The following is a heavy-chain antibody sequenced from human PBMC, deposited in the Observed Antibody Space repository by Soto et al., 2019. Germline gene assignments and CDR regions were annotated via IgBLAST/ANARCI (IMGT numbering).Heavy chain of an antibody. CDR1: GFNFSDYY. CDR2: ISSSSRDT. D-gene: IGHD3-22*01. V-gene: IGHV3-11*06. Sequence: QVQLVESGGGLVKPGGSLRLSCAASGFNFSDYYMTWIRQAPGKGLEWISYISSSSRDTEYADSVKGRFMISRDNAKRSMSLQMNSLRVEDTAVYYCARWLEVLTTSYSWGQGILVTVSS. CDR3: ARWLEVLTTSYS. J-gene: IGHJ4*02.